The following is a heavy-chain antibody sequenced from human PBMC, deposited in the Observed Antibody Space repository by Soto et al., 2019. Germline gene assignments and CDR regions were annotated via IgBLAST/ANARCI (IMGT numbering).Heavy chain of an antibody. J-gene: IGHJ6*02. V-gene: IGHV4-59*01. CDR1: GGSISSYY. D-gene: IGHD1-1*01. CDR3: ARVGTSFLEYYYYGMDV. CDR2: IYYSGST. Sequence: SETLSLTCTVSGGSISSYYWSWIRQPPGKGLEWIGYIYYSGSTNYNPSLKSRVTISVDTSKNQFSLKLSSVTAADTAVYYCARVGTSFLEYYYYGMDVWGQGTTVIVSS.